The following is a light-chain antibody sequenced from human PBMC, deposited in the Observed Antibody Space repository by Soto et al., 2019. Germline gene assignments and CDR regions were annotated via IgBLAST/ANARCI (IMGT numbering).Light chain of an antibody. CDR2: QTS. V-gene: IGKV3-11*01. Sequence: VLTRSPATLSSFPGDRVTLSCRASQYINTRLAWYQHRPGQAPRLLIYQTSIRAAGIPARFSASGTGTDFTLTISDVQPEDFAAYYCHQRQSWPRTFGQGTKVDIK. J-gene: IGKJ1*01. CDR3: HQRQSWPRT. CDR1: QYINTR.